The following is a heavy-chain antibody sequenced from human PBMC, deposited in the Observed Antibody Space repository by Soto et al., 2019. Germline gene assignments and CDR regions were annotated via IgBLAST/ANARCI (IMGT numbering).Heavy chain of an antibody. CDR2: IIPILGIA. J-gene: IGHJ3*02. V-gene: IGHV1-69*08. D-gene: IGHD3-10*01. Sequence: QAQLVQSGAEVKKPGSSVKVSCKASGGTFSTYIISWVRQAPGQGLEWMGRIIPILGIANYAQNFQGRVTITAAKSTSTVYMELSSLRSEDTAVYYCAREDYYGSGSYYNNDAFAIWGQGTMVTVSS. CDR1: GGTFSTYI. CDR3: AREDYYGSGSYYNNDAFAI.